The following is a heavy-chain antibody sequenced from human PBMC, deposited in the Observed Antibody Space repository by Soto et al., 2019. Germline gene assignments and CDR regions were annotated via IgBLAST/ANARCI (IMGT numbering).Heavy chain of an antibody. CDR2: ISSSSSYI. D-gene: IGHD6-13*01. CDR3: ARVTAAGIFDY. J-gene: IGHJ4*02. Sequence: GGSLRLSCAASGFTFSSYSMNWVRQAPGKGLEWVSSISSSSSYIYYADSVKGRLTISRDNAKNSLYLQMNSLRAEDTAVYYCARVTAAGIFDYWGQGTLVTVSS. V-gene: IGHV3-21*01. CDR1: GFTFSSYS.